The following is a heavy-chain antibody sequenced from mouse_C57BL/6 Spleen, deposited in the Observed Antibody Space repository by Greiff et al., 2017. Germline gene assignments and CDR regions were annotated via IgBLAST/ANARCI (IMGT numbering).Heavy chain of an antibody. Sequence: EVMLVESGGGLVKPGGSLKLSCAASGFTFSDYGMHWVRQAPEKGLEWVAYISSGSSTIYYADTVKGRFTIARDNAKNTLFLQMTSLRSEDTAMYDCARIYDGPSMDYWGQGTSVTVSS. V-gene: IGHV5-17*01. D-gene: IGHD2-3*01. CDR2: ISSGSSTI. CDR3: ARIYDGPSMDY. CDR1: GFTFSDYG. J-gene: IGHJ4*01.